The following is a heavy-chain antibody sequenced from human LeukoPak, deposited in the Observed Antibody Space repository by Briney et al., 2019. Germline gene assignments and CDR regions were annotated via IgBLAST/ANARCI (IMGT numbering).Heavy chain of an antibody. CDR2: ISGSGGST. CDR1: GFTFSSYA. D-gene: IGHD4-17*01. J-gene: IGHJ4*02. V-gene: IGHV3-23*01. CDR3: AKGPQRGDYPQVDY. Sequence: QPGGSLRLSCVASGFTFSSYAMSWVRQAPGKGLEWVSAISGSGGSTYYADSVKGRFTISRDNSKNTLYLQMNSLRAEDTAVYYCAKGPQRGDYPQVDYWGQGTLVTVSS.